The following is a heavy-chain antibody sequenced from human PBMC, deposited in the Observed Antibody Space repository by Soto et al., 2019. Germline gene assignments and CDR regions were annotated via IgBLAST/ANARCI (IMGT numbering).Heavy chain of an antibody. CDR1: GYTFTSYG. CDR2: ISAYNGNT. V-gene: IGHV1-18*04. Sequence: QVQLVQSGAEVKKPGASVKVSCKASGYTFTSYGISWVRQAPGQGLEWMGWISAYNGNTNYAQKLQGRVTMTTDTTTSAAYMELRSLRSDDTAVYYCAAATPCSRGYRDNWFDPWGQVTLVTVSS. J-gene: IGHJ5*02. D-gene: IGHD3-16*02. CDR3: AAATPCSRGYRDNWFDP.